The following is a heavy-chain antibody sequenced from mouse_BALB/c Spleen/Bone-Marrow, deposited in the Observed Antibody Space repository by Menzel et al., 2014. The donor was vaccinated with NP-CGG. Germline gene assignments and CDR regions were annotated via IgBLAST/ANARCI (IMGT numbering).Heavy chain of an antibody. CDR2: INPSNGGT. CDR1: GYTFXSYY. Sequence: QVQLQQSGAELVKPGASVKLYCKASGYTFXSYYMYWVKQRPGQGLEWIGGINPSNGGTNFNEKFKSKATLTVDKSSSTAYMQLSSLTSEDSAVYYCTREAYYDYDYFDYWGQGTTLTVSS. J-gene: IGHJ2*01. D-gene: IGHD2-4*01. CDR3: TREAYYDYDYFDY. V-gene: IGHV1S81*02.